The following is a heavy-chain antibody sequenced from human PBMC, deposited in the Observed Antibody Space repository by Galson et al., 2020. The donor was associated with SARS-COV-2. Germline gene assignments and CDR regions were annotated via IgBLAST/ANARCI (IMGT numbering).Heavy chain of an antibody. CDR1: GASISKGNYY. D-gene: IGHD6-13*01. Sequence: SETLSLTCTVSGASISKGNYYWNWIRQSAGKGLEWVGHIYTSGSTNYNPSLKSRVTISLDPSKNHFSLELNSVTAADTALYYCVRAGISSDWYGTGTFDSWGPGTLVTVSS. CDR3: VRAGISSDWYGTGTFDS. J-gene: IGHJ4*02. V-gene: IGHV4-61*09. CDR2: IYTSGST.